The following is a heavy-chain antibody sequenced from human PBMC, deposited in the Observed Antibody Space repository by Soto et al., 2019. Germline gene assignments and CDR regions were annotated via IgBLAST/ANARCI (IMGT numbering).Heavy chain of an antibody. CDR2: VYPSGGGT. J-gene: IGHJ6*02. CDR1: GYTFSITY. D-gene: IGHD2-15*01. V-gene: IGHV1-46*01. CDR3: ARGYCSGGNCYNGLDV. Sequence: QVQLVQSGAEVRKPGASVRVSCKAAGYTFSITYLHWWRQAPGQGLEWLGLVYPSGGGTNYKESFKGRLNITRDTSTSTVYMDLSRLTSEDTAIYYCARGYCSGGNCYNGLDVWGQGTTVTVSS.